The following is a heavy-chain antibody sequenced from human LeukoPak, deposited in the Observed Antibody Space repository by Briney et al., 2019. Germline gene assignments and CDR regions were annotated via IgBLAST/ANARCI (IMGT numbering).Heavy chain of an antibody. V-gene: IGHV3-7*03. J-gene: IGHJ5*02. CDR1: GFTFSSYW. D-gene: IGHD5-18*01. CDR3: AREGTAMAYNWFDP. CDR2: IKQDGSEK. Sequence: GRSLRLSCAASGFTFSSYWMSWVRQAPGKGLEWVANIKQDGSEKYYVDSVKGRFTISRDNAKNSLYLQMNSLRAEDTAVYYCAREGTAMAYNWFDPWGQGTLVTVSS.